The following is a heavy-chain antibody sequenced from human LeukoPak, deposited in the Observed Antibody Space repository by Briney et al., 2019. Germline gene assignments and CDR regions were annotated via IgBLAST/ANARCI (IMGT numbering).Heavy chain of an antibody. CDR1: GFPFSGYA. V-gene: IGHV3-30-3*01. J-gene: IGHJ6*02. D-gene: IGHD3-9*01. Sequence: GGSLRLSCAASGFPFSGYAMHWVRQAPGKGLEWVALISYDGNNKYYADSVKGRFTISRDNSKNTLYLQMNTLRVEDTAVYYCTRDLMDYDVSTGLHHYYMDVWGQGTTVTVSS. CDR3: TRDLMDYDVSTGLHHYYMDV. CDR2: ISYDGNNK.